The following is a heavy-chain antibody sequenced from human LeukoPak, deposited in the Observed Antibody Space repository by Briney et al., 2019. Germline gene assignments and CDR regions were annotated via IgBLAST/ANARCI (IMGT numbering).Heavy chain of an antibody. CDR3: ARAVGYSGYRPIRYYYYGMDV. CDR2: INHSGST. D-gene: IGHD5-12*01. V-gene: IGHV4-34*01. J-gene: IGHJ6*02. CDR1: GGSFSGYY. Sequence: PSETLSLTCAVYGGSFSGYYWSWIRQPPGKGLEWIGEINHSGSTNYNPSLKSRVTISVDTSENQFSLKLSSVTAADTAVYYCARAVGYSGYRPIRYYYYGMDVWGQGTTVTVSS.